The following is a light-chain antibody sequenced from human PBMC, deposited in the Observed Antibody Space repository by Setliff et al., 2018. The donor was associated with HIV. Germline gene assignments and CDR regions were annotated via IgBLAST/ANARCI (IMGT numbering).Light chain of an antibody. CDR3: CSYAGSYTPVI. V-gene: IGLV2-11*01. J-gene: IGLJ2*01. Sequence: QSVLTQPHSVSGSPGQSVTISCTGTSSDVGSYNYVSWYQQHPGKATKRMIYDVTKRPSGVPDRFSGSKSGNTASLTTSGLQAEDEADYYCCSYAGSYTPVIFGGGTKVTVL. CDR2: DVT. CDR1: SSDVGSYNY.